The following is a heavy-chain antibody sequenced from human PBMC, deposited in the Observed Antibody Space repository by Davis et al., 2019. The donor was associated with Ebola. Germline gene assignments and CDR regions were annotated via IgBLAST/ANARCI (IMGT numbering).Heavy chain of an antibody. D-gene: IGHD6-13*01. CDR1: GYTFTSYG. CDR3: ARGLLGGLVAAAGYYYFDY. CDR2: ISAYNGNT. Sequence: AASVKVSCKASGYTFTSYGISWVRQAPGQGLEWMGWISAYNGNTNYAQKLQGRVTMTTDTSTSTAYMELRSLRSDDTAVYYCARGLLGGLVAAAGYYYFDYWGQGTLVTVSS. V-gene: IGHV1-18*04. J-gene: IGHJ4*02.